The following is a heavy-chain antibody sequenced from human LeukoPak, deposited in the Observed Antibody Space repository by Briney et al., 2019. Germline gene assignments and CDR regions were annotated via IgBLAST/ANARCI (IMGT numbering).Heavy chain of an antibody. Sequence: GGSLRLSCAASGFTVSSNYMSWVRQAPGKGLEWVSVIYSGGSTYYADSVKGRFTISRDNSKNTLYLQMNSLRAEDTAVYYCARGLNRQQRFRLGFDPWGQGTLVTVSS. V-gene: IGHV3-53*01. CDR2: IYSGGST. D-gene: IGHD6-13*01. J-gene: IGHJ5*02. CDR1: GFTVSSNY. CDR3: ARGLNRQQRFRLGFDP.